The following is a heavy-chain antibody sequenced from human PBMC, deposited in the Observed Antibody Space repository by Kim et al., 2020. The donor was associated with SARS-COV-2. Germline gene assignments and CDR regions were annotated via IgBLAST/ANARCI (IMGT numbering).Heavy chain of an antibody. CDR3: ARDIASYSSGWIYYYYGMVI. D-gene: IGHD6-19*01. V-gene: IGHV3-30*04. CDR2: ISYDGSNK. CDR1: GFTFSSYG. J-gene: IGHJ6*02. Sequence: GGSLRLSCAASGFTFSSYGMHWVRQAPGKGLEWVAVISYDGSNKNYVDSVKGRFTISRDNSKNTLYLQMNSLRAEDTAVYYCARDIASYSSGWIYYYYGMVIWGQRATVTVSS.